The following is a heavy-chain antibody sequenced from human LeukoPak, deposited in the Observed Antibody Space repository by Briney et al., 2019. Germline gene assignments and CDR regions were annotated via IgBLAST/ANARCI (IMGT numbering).Heavy chain of an antibody. CDR1: GFTFSTYG. V-gene: IGHV3-48*02. Sequence: GGSLRLSCAASGFTFSTYGMNWVHQAPGKGLEWVSYIDGSSRSIYYADSVRGRFTVSRDNAKNSVFLQMNSLIDEDTAVYFCARRLALWGQGTLVTVSS. D-gene: IGHD6-19*01. CDR2: IDGSSRSI. CDR3: ARRLAL. J-gene: IGHJ4*02.